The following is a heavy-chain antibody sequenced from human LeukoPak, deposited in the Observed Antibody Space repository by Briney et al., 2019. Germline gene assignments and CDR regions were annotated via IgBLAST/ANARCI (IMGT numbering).Heavy chain of an antibody. Sequence: SETLSLTCTVSGGSISSYYWSWIRQPPGKGLEWIGYIYYSGRTNYNPSLKSRVTISVDTSKNQFSLKLNSMTAADTAVYYCARGDGDLQYYLDYWGQGTLVTVSS. CDR1: GGSISSYY. CDR3: ARGDGDLQYYLDY. J-gene: IGHJ4*02. V-gene: IGHV4-59*01. D-gene: IGHD2-21*02. CDR2: IYYSGRT.